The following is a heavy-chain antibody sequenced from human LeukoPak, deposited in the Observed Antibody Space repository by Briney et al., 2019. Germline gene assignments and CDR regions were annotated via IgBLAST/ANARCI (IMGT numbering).Heavy chain of an antibody. CDR2: IWSDGINR. CDR1: GFTFRTYG. Sequence: GGSLRLSCAASGFTFRTYGMPWVRQAPGKGLEWVAVIWSDGINRFYADSVRGRFIFSRDNSKNTLSLQMNNLRAEDTAVYYCVKERGPFDAFDIWGHGTMVTVSS. J-gene: IGHJ3*02. V-gene: IGHV3-33*06. CDR3: VKERGPFDAFDI.